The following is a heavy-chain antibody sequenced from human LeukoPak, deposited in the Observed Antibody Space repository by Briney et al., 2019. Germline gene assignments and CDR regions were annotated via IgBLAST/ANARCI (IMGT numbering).Heavy chain of an antibody. CDR1: GFTFDDYT. D-gene: IGHD1-26*01. CDR2: ISWDGGST. CDR3: AKGDRGGSYVGDAFDI. J-gene: IGHJ3*02. V-gene: IGHV3-43*01. Sequence: GSLRLSCAASGFTFDDYTMHWVRQAPGKGLEWVSLISWDGGSTYYADSVKGRFTISRDNSKNSLYLQMNSLRTEDTALYYCAKGDRGGSYVGDAFDIWGQGTMVTVSS.